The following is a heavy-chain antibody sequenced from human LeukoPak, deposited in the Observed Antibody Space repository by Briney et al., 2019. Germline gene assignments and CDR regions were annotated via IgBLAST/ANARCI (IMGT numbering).Heavy chain of an antibody. J-gene: IGHJ4*02. Sequence: GGSLRLSRAASGFTFSSSAMSWVRQAPGGGLEWVSGMPGSGGDTFYADSVKGRFTISRDNSKNTLFLQMNSLRAEDTAIYYCAKEVGMYGTPTLDFWGQGTLVTVSS. CDR3: AKEVGMYGTPTLDF. D-gene: IGHD1-1*01. V-gene: IGHV3-23*01. CDR2: MPGSGGDT. CDR1: GFTFSSSA.